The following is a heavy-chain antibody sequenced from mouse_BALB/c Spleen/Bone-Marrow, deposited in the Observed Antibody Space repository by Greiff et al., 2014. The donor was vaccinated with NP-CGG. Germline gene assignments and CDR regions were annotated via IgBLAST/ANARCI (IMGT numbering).Heavy chain of an antibody. J-gene: IGHJ2*01. Sequence: QVQLKESGAELVRPGSSVKISCKASGYAFSSYWMNWVKQRPGQGLEWIGQIDPGDGDTNYNGKFKGKATLTADKSSSTAYMQLSSLTSEDSAVYFCARVRNWADYWGQGTTLTVSS. CDR3: ARVRNWADY. CDR1: GYAFSSYW. CDR2: IDPGDGDT. V-gene: IGHV1-80*01. D-gene: IGHD4-1*01.